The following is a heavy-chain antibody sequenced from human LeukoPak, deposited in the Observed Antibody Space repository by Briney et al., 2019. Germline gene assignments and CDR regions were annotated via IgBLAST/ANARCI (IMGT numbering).Heavy chain of an antibody. Sequence: GASVKVSCKASGYTFTSYYMHWVRQAPGQGLEWMGWINPNSGGTNYAQKFQGRVTMTRDTSISTAYMELSRPRSDDTAVYYCARDPLWRGSGSYYYYYYYMDVWGKGTTVTVSS. J-gene: IGHJ6*03. CDR3: ARDPLWRGSGSYYYYYYYMDV. D-gene: IGHD3-10*01. CDR2: INPNSGGT. V-gene: IGHV1-2*02. CDR1: GYTFTSYY.